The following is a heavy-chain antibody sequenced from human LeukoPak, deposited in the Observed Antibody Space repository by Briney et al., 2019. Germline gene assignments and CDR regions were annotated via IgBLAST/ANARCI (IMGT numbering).Heavy chain of an antibody. D-gene: IGHD6-13*01. Sequence: ASVKVSCKASGYTFATYGISWVRQAPGHGLEWMGWTSADKGNTNFAWNLQDRVTMTTDTSTNTAYMELRSLRSDDTAVYYCARDYSSNSYYYYGMDVWGQGTTVTVSS. CDR1: GYTFATYG. J-gene: IGHJ6*02. CDR2: TSADKGNT. CDR3: ARDYSSNSYYYYGMDV. V-gene: IGHV1-18*01.